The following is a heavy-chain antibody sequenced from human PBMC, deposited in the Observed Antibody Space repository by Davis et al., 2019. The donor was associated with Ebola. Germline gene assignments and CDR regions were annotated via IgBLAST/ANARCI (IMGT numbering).Heavy chain of an antibody. V-gene: IGHV3-53*01. J-gene: IGHJ4*02. CDR3: TRGRGGNSWEVY. CDR2: IYRGGNT. D-gene: IGHD6-13*01. Sequence: GESLKISCTASGFNVSSNYMSWIRQAPGKGLEWVAVIYRGGNTYYADSVKGRFTISRDNSKDTLELQMNSLRAEDTAVYYCTRGRGGNSWEVYWGQGTLVTVSS. CDR1: GFNVSSNY.